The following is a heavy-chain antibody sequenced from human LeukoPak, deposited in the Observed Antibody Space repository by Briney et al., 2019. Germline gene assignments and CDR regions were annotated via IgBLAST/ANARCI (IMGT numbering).Heavy chain of an antibody. Sequence: PGGSLRLSCAASGFTFSSYGMHWVRQAPGKGLEWVAVISYDGSNKYYADSVKGRFTISRDNSKNTLYLQMNSLRAEDTAVYYCAKGLGSSYYGPLDYWGQGTLVTVSS. D-gene: IGHD2-15*01. V-gene: IGHV3-30*18. CDR3: AKGLGSSYYGPLDY. CDR1: GFTFSSYG. CDR2: ISYDGSNK. J-gene: IGHJ4*02.